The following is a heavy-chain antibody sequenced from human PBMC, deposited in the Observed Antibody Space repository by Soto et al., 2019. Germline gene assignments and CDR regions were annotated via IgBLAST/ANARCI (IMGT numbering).Heavy chain of an antibody. CDR1: GFTFSSYG. Sequence: PGGSLRLSCVATGFTFSSYGMSWVRQAPGRGLEWVSAISGSGGSTYYADSVKRRFTVSRDNSKNTFYLQMNNLRAEDTALYYCAKAHYDFWSGYPYYFDYWGQESLVTV. CDR2: ISGSGGST. CDR3: AKAHYDFWSGYPYYFDY. J-gene: IGHJ4*02. D-gene: IGHD3-3*01. V-gene: IGHV3-23*01.